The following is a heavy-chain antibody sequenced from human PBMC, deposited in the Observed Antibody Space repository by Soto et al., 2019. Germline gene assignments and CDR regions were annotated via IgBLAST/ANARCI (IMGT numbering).Heavy chain of an antibody. V-gene: IGHV4-39*02. CDR3: ARAPRGNYGYPSYFDY. CDR1: GDSISSSKYS. CDR2: IYYSGSP. J-gene: IGHJ4*02. Sequence: SETLSLTCTFSGDSISSSKYSWGWIRQPPGKGLEWIGSIYYSGSPYYNSSLKSRVTISVDTSKNHFSLKLTSVTAADTAVYYCARAPRGNYGYPSYFDYWGQGTLVTVSS. D-gene: IGHD3-10*01.